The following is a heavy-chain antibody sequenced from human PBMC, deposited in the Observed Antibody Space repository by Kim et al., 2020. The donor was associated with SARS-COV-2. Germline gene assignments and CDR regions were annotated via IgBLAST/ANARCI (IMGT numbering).Heavy chain of an antibody. Sequence: GGSLRLSCAVSGFTFSSYGMHWVRQAPGKGLEWVAVIWYDGSNKYYAYSVTGRFTIARDNSKNTLYLQLNSVRAEDTAVYYCASGSSSWYRYGAYFNYWGQGTLVTVSS. CDR2: IWYDGSNK. CDR3: ASGSSSWYRYGAYFNY. D-gene: IGHD6-13*01. CDR1: GFTFSSYG. J-gene: IGHJ4*02. V-gene: IGHV3-33*01.